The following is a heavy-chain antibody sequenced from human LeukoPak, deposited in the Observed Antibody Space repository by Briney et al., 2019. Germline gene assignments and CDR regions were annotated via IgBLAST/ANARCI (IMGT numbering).Heavy chain of an antibody. Sequence: GGSLRLSCAASGFTFSGSAMHWVRQASGKGLEWGGRIRSKANSYATAYAASVKGRFTISRDDSKNTAYLQMNSLKTEDTAVYYCTTAPIPPYSNYPPYFDYWGQGTLVTVSS. CDR3: TTAPIPPYSNYPPYFDY. D-gene: IGHD4-11*01. CDR1: GFTFSGSA. J-gene: IGHJ4*02. V-gene: IGHV3-73*01. CDR2: IRSKANSYAT.